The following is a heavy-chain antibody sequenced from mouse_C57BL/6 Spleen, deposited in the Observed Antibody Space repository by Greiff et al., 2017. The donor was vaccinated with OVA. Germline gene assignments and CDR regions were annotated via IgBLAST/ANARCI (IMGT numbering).Heavy chain of an antibody. J-gene: IGHJ1*03. CDR2: ISYDGSN. Sequence: VQLQQSGPGLVKPSQSLSLTCSVTGYSITSGYYWNWIRQFPGNKLEWMGYISYDGSNNYNPSLKNRISITRDTSKNQFFLKLNSVTTEDTATYYCAAPYYYGSSSWYFDVWGTGTTVTVSS. CDR1: GYSITSGYY. V-gene: IGHV3-6*01. CDR3: AAPYYYGSSSWYFDV. D-gene: IGHD1-1*01.